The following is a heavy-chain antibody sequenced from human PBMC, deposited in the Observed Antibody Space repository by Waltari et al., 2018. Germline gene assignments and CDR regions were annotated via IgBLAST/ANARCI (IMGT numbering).Heavy chain of an antibody. CDR2: FDPEDGET. CDR3: AAVDFSSGWSLDY. V-gene: IGHV1-24*01. J-gene: IGHJ4*02. CDR1: GYPLTELS. Sequence: QVQLVQSGAEVKKHGASVKVPCKVSGYPLTELSMHWVRQAPGKGLEWMGGFDPEDGETIYAQNFQGRVTMTEDSSTLTAYMELSSLRSEDTAVYYCAAVDFSSGWSLDYWGQGSLVTVSS. D-gene: IGHD6-19*01.